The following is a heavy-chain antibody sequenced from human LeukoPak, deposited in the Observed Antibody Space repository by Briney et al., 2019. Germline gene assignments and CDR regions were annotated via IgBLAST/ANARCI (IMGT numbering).Heavy chain of an antibody. J-gene: IGHJ4*02. CDR2: ITGDGGST. CDR1: GLTYDDYA. CDR3: ARTGNFDY. V-gene: IGHV3-43*02. Sequence: GGSLRLSCAASGLTYDDYAMHWVRQAPGRGLEWVSLITGDGGSTYYADSVKGRFTISRDNSKSSLYLQMNSLTTEDTALYYCARTGNFDYWGQGTLVTVSS. D-gene: IGHD3/OR15-3a*01.